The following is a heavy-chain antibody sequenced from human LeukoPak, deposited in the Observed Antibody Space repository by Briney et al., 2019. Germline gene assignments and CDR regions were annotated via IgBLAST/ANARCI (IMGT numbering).Heavy chain of an antibody. V-gene: IGHV4-4*07. D-gene: IGHD3-10*01. CDR1: GGSISSYY. CDR2: IYSRVT. Sequence: PSETLSLTCTVSGGSISSYYLSWIRQPAGKGLEWIGRIYSRVTTYNPSLKSRVTMSADTSRNHVSLTLNSVTAADTAVYYCARDSGTTGEVKFDPWGQGTLVTVPS. CDR3: ARDSGTTGEVKFDP. J-gene: IGHJ5*02.